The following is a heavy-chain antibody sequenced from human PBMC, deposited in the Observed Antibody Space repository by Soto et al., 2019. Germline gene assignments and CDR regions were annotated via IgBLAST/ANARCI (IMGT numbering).Heavy chain of an antibody. Sequence: QVQLVQSGAEVKKPGSSVKVSCKASGGTFSSCAISWVRQAPGQGLEWMGGIIPIFGTANYAQKFQGRVTITADESTSTAYMELSSLRSEDTAVYYCARGYSSGWGDYYYGMDVWGQGTTVTVSS. D-gene: IGHD6-19*01. V-gene: IGHV1-69*01. CDR2: IIPIFGTA. CDR3: ARGYSSGWGDYYYGMDV. J-gene: IGHJ6*02. CDR1: GGTFSSCA.